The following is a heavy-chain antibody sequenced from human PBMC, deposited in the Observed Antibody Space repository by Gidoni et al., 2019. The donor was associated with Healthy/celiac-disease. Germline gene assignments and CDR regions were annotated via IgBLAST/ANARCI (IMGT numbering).Heavy chain of an antibody. CDR1: GGSFSGYY. J-gene: IGHJ6*03. V-gene: IGHV4-34*01. CDR3: ARCRAGVAGTWHYYYMDV. Sequence: QVQLQQWGAGLLKPSETLSLTCAVYGGSFSGYYWSWIRQPPGKGLEWIGEINHSGSTNYNPSLKSRVTISVDTSKNQFSLKLSSVTAADTAVYYCARCRAGVAGTWHYYYMDVWGKGTTVTVSS. CDR2: INHSGST. D-gene: IGHD6-19*01.